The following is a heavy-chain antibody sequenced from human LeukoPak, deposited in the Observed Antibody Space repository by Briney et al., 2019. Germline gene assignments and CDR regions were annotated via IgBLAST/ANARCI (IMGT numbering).Heavy chain of an antibody. CDR1: GFTFSSYA. D-gene: IGHD6-19*01. V-gene: IGHV3-30-3*01. CDR2: ISYDGSNK. CDR3: ARGNSAKWIVVAGTFDY. J-gene: IGHJ4*02. Sequence: GGSLRLSCAASGFTFSSYAMHWVRQAPGKGLEWVAVISYDGSNKYYADSVKGRFTISRDNSKNTLYLQMNSLRAEDTAVYYCARGNSAKWIVVAGTFDYRGQGTLVTVSS.